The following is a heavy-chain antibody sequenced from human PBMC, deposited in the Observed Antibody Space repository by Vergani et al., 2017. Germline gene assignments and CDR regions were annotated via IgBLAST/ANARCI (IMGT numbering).Heavy chain of an antibody. CDR3: AKEVSRIAAALMDV. V-gene: IGHV3-48*03. CDR1: GFTFSSYE. Sequence: EVQLVESGGGLVQPGGSLRLSCAASGFTFSSYEMNWVRQAPGKGLEWVSYISSSGSTIYYADSVKGRFTISRDNSKNTLYLQMNSLRAEDTAVYYCAKEVSRIAAALMDVWGQGTTVTVSS. CDR2: ISSSGSTI. J-gene: IGHJ6*02. D-gene: IGHD6-13*01.